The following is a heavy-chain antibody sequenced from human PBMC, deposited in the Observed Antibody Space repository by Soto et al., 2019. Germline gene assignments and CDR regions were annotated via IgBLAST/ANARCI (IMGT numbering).Heavy chain of an antibody. Sequence: GGSLKLSCKGSGYSFTSYWMGWVRQMPGKGLEWMGIIYPGDSDTRYSPSFQGQVTISADKSIRTAYLQWSSLKASDTAMYYCARLKEGYSSSYENYYYYYGMDVWGQGTTVTVYS. CDR1: GYSFTSYW. CDR2: IYPGDSDT. J-gene: IGHJ6*02. V-gene: IGHV5-51*01. D-gene: IGHD6-6*01. CDR3: ARLKEGYSSSYENYYYYYGMDV.